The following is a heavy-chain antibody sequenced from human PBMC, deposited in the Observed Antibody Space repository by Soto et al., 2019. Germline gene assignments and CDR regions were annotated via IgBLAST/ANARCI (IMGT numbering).Heavy chain of an antibody. CDR1: GFTFSDHY. CDR3: ARGKGTTWTDHALDI. D-gene: IGHD1-1*01. J-gene: IGHJ3*02. CDR2: IRNKFNSYTT. V-gene: IGHV3-72*01. Sequence: EVQLVESGGGLVQPGGSLRLSCAASGFTFSDHYMDWVRQAPGKGLEWVGRIRNKFNSYTTEYAASVKGRFTISRDDSKNSLYFQMNSLKADDTAVYYCARGKGTTWTDHALDIWGQGTMVTVSS.